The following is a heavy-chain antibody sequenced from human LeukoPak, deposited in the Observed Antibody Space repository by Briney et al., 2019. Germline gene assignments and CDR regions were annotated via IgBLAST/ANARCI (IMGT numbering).Heavy chain of an antibody. CDR2: MNPNSGST. Sequence: GASVKVSCKASGYTFTNYDFNWMRQATGQGLEWMGWMNPNSGSTGYAQKFQGRVTMTRDTSINTAYMELSRLRSDDTAVYYCARDYCSSTSCLFDYWGQGTLVTVSS. J-gene: IGHJ4*02. D-gene: IGHD2-2*01. CDR1: GYTFTNYD. CDR3: ARDYCSSTSCLFDY. V-gene: IGHV1-8*01.